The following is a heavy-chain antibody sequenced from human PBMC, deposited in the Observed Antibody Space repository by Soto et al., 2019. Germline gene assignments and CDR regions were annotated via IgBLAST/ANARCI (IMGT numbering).Heavy chain of an antibody. D-gene: IGHD7-27*01. CDR2: MSSDGSKI. CDR3: SKDEKVRGTLGQFDY. Sequence: QVQLLESGGGLVQPGESLRLSCVASGFDFTCYAMHWVRQAPGKGLESVAVMSSDGSKIHHTDSVKGRFTISRDNSKNTQYLQMHSMRKEGTAVSVCSKDEKVRGTLGQFDYWGQGTLVTVSS. CDR1: GFDFTCYA. V-gene: IGHV3-30*18. J-gene: IGHJ4*02.